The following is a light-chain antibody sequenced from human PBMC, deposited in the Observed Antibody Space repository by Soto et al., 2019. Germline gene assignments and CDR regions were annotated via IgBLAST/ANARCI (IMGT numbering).Light chain of an antibody. V-gene: IGKV1-5*01. CDR3: QQYSGYPRT. CDR2: HAS. CDR1: QSISSW. J-gene: IGKJ1*01. Sequence: DIQMTQSPSTLSVSVGDRVTITCRASQSISSWLAWYQQKPGKAPKLLIYHASSVESGVPSRFSGSGSGTEFTLTINSLQPDDFATYYCQQYSGYPRTFGQGTKVDIK.